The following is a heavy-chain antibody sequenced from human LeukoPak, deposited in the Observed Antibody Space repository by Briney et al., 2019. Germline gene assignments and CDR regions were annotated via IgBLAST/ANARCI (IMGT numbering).Heavy chain of an antibody. J-gene: IGHJ4*02. V-gene: IGHV1-69*05. Sequence: SVKVSCKASGYTFTSYAISWVRQAPGQGLEWMGRIIPIFGTANYAQKFQGRVTITTDESTSTAYMELSSLRSEDTAVYYCARDRIVGATVPFDYWGQGTLVTVSS. CDR1: GYTFTSYA. CDR3: ARDRIVGATVPFDY. D-gene: IGHD1-26*01. CDR2: IIPIFGTA.